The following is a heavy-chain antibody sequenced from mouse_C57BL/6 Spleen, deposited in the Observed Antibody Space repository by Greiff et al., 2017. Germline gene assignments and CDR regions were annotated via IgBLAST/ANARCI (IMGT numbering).Heavy chain of an antibody. V-gene: IGHV2-2*01. CDR2: IWSGGST. D-gene: IGHD2-4*01. J-gene: IGHJ2*01. CDR1: GFSLTSYG. Sequence: QLQQSGPGLVQPSQSLSITCTVSGFSLTSYGVHWVRQSPGKGLEWLGVIWSGGSTDYNAAFISRLSISKDNSKSQVFFKMNSLQADDTAIYYCAIIYYDYDGDYFDYWGQGTTLTVSS. CDR3: AIIYYDYDGDYFDY.